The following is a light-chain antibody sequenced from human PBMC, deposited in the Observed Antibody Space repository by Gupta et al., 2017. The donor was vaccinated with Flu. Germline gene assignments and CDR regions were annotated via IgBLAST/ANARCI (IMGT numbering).Light chain of an antibody. Sequence: DIQMTQSPSSLSASVGDRVTITCRASQSISSYLNWYQQKPGKAPKLLIYAASRWQSGVPSSFSGSGSGTDFTLTISRRQPEDFANYYCQQSYSTRAFGHGTKVDIK. CDR1: QSISSY. J-gene: IGKJ3*01. CDR3: QQSYSTRA. V-gene: IGKV1-39*01. CDR2: AAS.